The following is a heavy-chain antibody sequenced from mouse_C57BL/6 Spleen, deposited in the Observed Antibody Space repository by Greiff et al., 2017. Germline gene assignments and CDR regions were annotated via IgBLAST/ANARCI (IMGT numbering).Heavy chain of an antibody. V-gene: IGHV6-3*01. J-gene: IGHJ1*03. CDR1: GFTFSNYW. CDR3: TGATTVVARYFDV. Sequence: EVKLMESGGGLVQPGGSMKLSCVASGFTFSNYWMNWVRQSPEKGLEWVAQIRLKSDNYATHYAESVKGRFTISRDDSKSSVYLQMNNLRAEDTGIYYCTGATTVVARYFDVWGTGTTVTVSS. D-gene: IGHD1-1*01. CDR2: IRLKSDNYAT.